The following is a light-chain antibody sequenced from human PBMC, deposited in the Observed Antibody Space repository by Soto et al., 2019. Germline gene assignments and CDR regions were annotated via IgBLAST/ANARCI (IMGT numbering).Light chain of an antibody. CDR2: DMS. Sequence: EIVLTQSPATLSLSPGDRATLSCRASQSISDDLDWYQQKPGQAPRLVMYDMSTRATGIPARFSGSGSGTDCTLTIGSLEPEDFAVYYCQQRYNWPLTFGGGTKVEIK. J-gene: IGKJ4*01. CDR1: QSISDD. CDR3: QQRYNWPLT. V-gene: IGKV3-11*01.